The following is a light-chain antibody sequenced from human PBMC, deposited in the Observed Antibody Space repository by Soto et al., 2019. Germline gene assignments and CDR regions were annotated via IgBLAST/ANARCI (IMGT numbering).Light chain of an antibody. CDR3: QEYYTLPIT. V-gene: IGKV3-15*01. CDR2: GAS. Sequence: EIVMTQSPATLSVAPGERVTLSCRASQGVSRKLAWYQHKSGQAPRLLISGASTGATGIPARFSGSGSWTEFTFNIHRLPSEGCANYYWQEYYTLPITFGGGAKVEIK. CDR1: QGVSRK. J-gene: IGKJ4*01.